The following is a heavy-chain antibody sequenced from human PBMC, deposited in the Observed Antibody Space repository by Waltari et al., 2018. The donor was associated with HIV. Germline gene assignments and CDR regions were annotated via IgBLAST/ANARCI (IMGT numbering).Heavy chain of an antibody. J-gene: IGHJ4*02. CDR1: GGTFSTYA. CDR2: IIPIFGTA. Sequence: QVQLVQSGAEVRKPGSSVKVSCKASGGTFSTYAISWMRQAPGQGLEWMGGIIPIFGTANYAQEFQGRVTIIADESTSTAYMDLSSLRPADTAVYYCARAYVEMATRTARHFDYWGQGTLVTVSS. D-gene: IGHD5-12*01. V-gene: IGHV1-69*01. CDR3: ARAYVEMATRTARHFDY.